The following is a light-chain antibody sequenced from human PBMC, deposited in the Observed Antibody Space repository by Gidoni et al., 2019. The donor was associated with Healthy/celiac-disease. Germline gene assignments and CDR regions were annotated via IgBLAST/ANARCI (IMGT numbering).Light chain of an antibody. V-gene: IGKV3-20*01. CDR1: QSVSSSC. Sequence: EIVSTQTPGTLSLSPGERATLSCRASQSVSSSCLAWYQQKTGQAPRLLIYGASSRATGIPDRFSGSGSGTDFTLTISRLEPEDFAVYYCQQYGSSPLYTFGQGTKLEIK. J-gene: IGKJ2*01. CDR2: GAS. CDR3: QQYGSSPLYT.